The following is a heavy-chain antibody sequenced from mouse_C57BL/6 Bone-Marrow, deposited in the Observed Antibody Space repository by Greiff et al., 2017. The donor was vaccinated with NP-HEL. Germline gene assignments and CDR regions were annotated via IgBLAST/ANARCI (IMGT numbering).Heavy chain of an antibody. V-gene: IGHV1-81*01. CDR3: ARGNRRFAY. CDR1: GYTFTSYA. Sequence: QVQLQQSGAELARPGASVKLSCKASGYTFTSYAISWVKQRPGQGLEWIGDINPRSGNTYYNEKFKGKATMTADKSSSTAYMQLRSLTSEDSAVYYCARGNRRFAYWGQGTTVTVSA. CDR2: INPRSGNT. J-gene: IGHJ3*01.